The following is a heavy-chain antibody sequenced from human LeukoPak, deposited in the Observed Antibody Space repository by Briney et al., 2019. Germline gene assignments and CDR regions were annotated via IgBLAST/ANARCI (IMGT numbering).Heavy chain of an antibody. Sequence: KPGGSLRLSCAASGFTFSSYSMNWVRQAPGKGLEWVSSISSSSSYIYYADSVKGRFTISRDNAKNSLYLQMNSLRAEDTAVYYCAREIYSYGPPSYYGMDVWGQGTTVTVSS. J-gene: IGHJ6*02. CDR3: AREIYSYGPPSYYGMDV. CDR2: ISSSSSYI. D-gene: IGHD5-18*01. CDR1: GFTFSSYS. V-gene: IGHV3-21*01.